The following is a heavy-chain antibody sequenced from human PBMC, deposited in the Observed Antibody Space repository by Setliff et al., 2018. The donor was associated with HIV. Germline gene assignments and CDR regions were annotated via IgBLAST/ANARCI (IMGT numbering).Heavy chain of an antibody. J-gene: IGHJ6*02. V-gene: IGHV3-48*03. CDR2: ISSSGSTI. D-gene: IGHD3-3*01. Sequence: GESLKISCAASGFTFSSYEMNWVRQAPGKGLEWVSYISSSGSTIYYADSVKGRFTISRDNAKNSLYLQMNSLRAEDTAVYFCARDYLYYNLYNGSPVYGMDVWGQGTTVTVS. CDR1: GFTFSSYE. CDR3: ARDYLYYNLYNGSPVYGMDV.